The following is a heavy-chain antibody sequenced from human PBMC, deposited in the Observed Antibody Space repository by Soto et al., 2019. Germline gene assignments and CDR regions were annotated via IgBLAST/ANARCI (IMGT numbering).Heavy chain of an antibody. J-gene: IGHJ4*02. CDR2: ISGSGGST. CDR3: AKVGYCSGGSCRLPQPYYFDY. V-gene: IGHV3-23*01. D-gene: IGHD2-15*01. CDR1: GFTFSSYA. Sequence: GGSLRLSCAASGFTFSSYAMSWVRQAPGKGLEWVSAISGSGGSTYYADSVKGRFTISRDNSKHTLYLQMNSLRAEDTAVYYCAKVGYCSGGSCRLPQPYYFDYWGQGTLVTVSS.